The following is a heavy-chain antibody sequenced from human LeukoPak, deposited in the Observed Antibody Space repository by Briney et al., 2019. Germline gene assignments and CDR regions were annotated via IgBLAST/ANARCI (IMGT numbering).Heavy chain of an antibody. V-gene: IGHV3-23*01. D-gene: IGHD3-10*02. CDR3: AKRGGGTMFAFDI. Sequence: GGSLRLSCVVSGFIFSNYVMGWVRQAPGKGLELVSSISDIGIGTYYADSVKGRFTIFRDNSKNILYLQMNSLRAEDTAIYYCAKRGGGTMFAFDIWGQGTMVTVSS. CDR2: ISDIGIGT. J-gene: IGHJ3*02. CDR1: GFIFSNYV.